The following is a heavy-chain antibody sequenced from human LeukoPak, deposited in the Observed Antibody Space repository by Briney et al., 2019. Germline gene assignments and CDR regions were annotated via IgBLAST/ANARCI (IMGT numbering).Heavy chain of an antibody. J-gene: IGHJ4*02. CDR3: ACSGY. CDR2: IYTSGST. D-gene: IGHD3-10*01. V-gene: IGHV4-61*02. Sequence: KPSQTLSLTCTVSGGSISSGSYYWSWIRQPAGKGLEWIGRIYTSGSTNYNPSLKSRVTISVDTSKNQFSLKLSSVTAADTAVYYCACSGYWSQGTLVTVSS. CDR1: GGSISSGSYY.